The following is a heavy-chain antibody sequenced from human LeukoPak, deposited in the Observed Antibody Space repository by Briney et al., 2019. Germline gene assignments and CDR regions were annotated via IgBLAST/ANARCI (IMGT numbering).Heavy chain of an antibody. Sequence: PGGSLRLSCAASGFTFSSYAMSWVRQAPGKGLEWVSAISGSGGSTYYADSVKGRFTISRDNSKNTLYLQMNSLRAEDTAVYYCAKVTTMIVVEPCYFDYWGQGTLVTVSS. J-gene: IGHJ4*02. CDR2: ISGSGGST. CDR3: AKVTTMIVVEPCYFDY. V-gene: IGHV3-23*01. D-gene: IGHD3-22*01. CDR1: GFTFSSYA.